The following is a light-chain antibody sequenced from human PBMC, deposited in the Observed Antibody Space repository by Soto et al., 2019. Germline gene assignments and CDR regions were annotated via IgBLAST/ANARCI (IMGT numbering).Light chain of an antibody. J-gene: IGKJ4*01. CDR1: HSISSY. CDR3: ERSYSAPWR. V-gene: IGKV1-39*01. Sequence: DIHITHSPATLSGSVGDRVTITCRASHSISSYLNWYQQKPGKAPKLLIYAASSLQSGVPSRFSGSGSGTEFTRTICSVQVEACAPSFCERSYSAPWRVGGGTRVDIK. CDR2: AAS.